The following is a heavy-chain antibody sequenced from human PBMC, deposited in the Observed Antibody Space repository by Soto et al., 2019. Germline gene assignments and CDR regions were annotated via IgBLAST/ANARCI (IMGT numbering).Heavy chain of an antibody. CDR2: IIPILGIA. CDR3: ARDPAGKPFRYFDCPQGH. V-gene: IGHV1-69*04. J-gene: IGHJ4*02. D-gene: IGHD3-9*01. Sequence: SVKVSCKASGGTFSSYTISWVRQAPGQGLEWMGRIIPILGIANYAQKFQGRVTITADKSTSTAYMELSSLRSEDTAVYYCARDPAGKPFRYFDCPQGHGGQGTLVTVSS. CDR1: GGTFSSYT.